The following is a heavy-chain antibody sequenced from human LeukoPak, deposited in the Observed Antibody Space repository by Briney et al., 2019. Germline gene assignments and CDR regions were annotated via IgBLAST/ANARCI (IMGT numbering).Heavy chain of an antibody. CDR1: GFTFSTYE. CDR2: ISHDGNDQ. Sequence: GGSLRLSCAASGFTFSTYERHWVRQAPGKGLEWVAVISHDGNDQYYGDSVKGRFTISRDNSKNALYLQMNSLRLEDTAVYYCARDRDCSRTSCFNAFGVWGQGTMAIVSS. J-gene: IGHJ3*01. V-gene: IGHV3-30*04. D-gene: IGHD2-2*01. CDR3: ARDRDCSRTSCFNAFGV.